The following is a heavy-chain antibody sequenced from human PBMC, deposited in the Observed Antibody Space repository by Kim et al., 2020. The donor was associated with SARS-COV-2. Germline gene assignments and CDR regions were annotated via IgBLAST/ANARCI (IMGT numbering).Heavy chain of an antibody. V-gene: IGHV3-21*01. CDR3: ASMQLGIGGL. D-gene: IGHD7-27*01. J-gene: IGHJ4*02. CDR2: ISSSSSYI. CDR1: GFTFSSYS. Sequence: GALRLSCAASGFTFSSYSMNWVRQAPGKGLEWVSSISSSSSYIYYADSVKGRFTISGDNAKNSLYLQMNSLRAEDTAVYYCASMQLGIGGLWGQGTLVTVSS.